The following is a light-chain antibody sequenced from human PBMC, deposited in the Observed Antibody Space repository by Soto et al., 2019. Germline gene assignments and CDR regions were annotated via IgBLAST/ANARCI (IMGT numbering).Light chain of an antibody. V-gene: IGKV1-39*01. CDR2: AAS. J-gene: IGKJ3*01. Sequence: DIQLTQSPSSLSASVGDRVTITCRASQSISSYLNWYQQKPGKAPQLLIYAASSLQSGVPSRFSGSGSGTEFTLTISSRQPEDVETDYCQQSYSTTPFTFGPGTKVDIK. CDR3: QQSYSTTPFT. CDR1: QSISSY.